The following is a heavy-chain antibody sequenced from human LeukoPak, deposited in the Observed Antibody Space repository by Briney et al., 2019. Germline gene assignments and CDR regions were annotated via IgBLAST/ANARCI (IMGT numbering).Heavy chain of an antibody. CDR1: GGSISSYY. V-gene: IGHV4-4*07. CDR2: IYTSGST. J-gene: IGHJ5*02. D-gene: IGHD6-13*01. Sequence: SETLSLTCTVSGGSISSYYWSWIRQPAGKGLEWIGRIYTSGSTNYNPSLKSRVTMSVDTSKNQFSLQLNSVTPEDTAVYYCARGISFHIAAAGRGEWFDPWGQGTLVTVSS. CDR3: ARGISFHIAAAGRGEWFDP.